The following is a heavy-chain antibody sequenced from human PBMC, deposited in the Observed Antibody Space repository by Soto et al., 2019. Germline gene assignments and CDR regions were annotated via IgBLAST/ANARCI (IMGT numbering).Heavy chain of an antibody. CDR2: ISYDGSNK. D-gene: IGHD5-12*01. CDR3: ARDGVATTVNFDY. J-gene: IGHJ4*02. V-gene: IGHV3-30-3*01. CDR1: GFTFSSYA. Sequence: QVQLVESGGGVVQPGRSLRLSCAASGFTFSSYAMHWVRQAPGKGLEWVAGISYDGSNKYYADSVKGRFTISRDNSKNTLYLQMNSLRAEDTAVYYCARDGVATTVNFDYWGQGTLVTVSS.